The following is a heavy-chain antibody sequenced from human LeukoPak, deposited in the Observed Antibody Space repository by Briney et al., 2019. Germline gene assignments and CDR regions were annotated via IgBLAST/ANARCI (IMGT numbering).Heavy chain of an antibody. J-gene: IGHJ4*02. Sequence: GGSLRLSCAASGFTFSSYSMNWVRQAPGKGLEWVSSISSSSSYIYYADSVKGRFTISRDNAKNSLYLQMNSLRAEDTAVYYCARYGSGSYCFDYWGQGTLVTVSS. V-gene: IGHV3-21*01. D-gene: IGHD3-10*01. CDR2: ISSSSSYI. CDR3: ARYGSGSYCFDY. CDR1: GFTFSSYS.